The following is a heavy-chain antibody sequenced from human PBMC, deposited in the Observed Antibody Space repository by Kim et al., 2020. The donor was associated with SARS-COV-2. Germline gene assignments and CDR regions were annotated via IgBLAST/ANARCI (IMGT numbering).Heavy chain of an antibody. Sequence: GGSLRLSCAASGFTFSDYYMSWIRQAPGKGLEWVSYISSSSSYTNYPDSVKGRFTISRDNAKNSLYLQMNSLRAEDTAVYYCARYKVERMVSHVDYWGQGTLVTVSS. CDR1: GFTFSDYY. D-gene: IGHD3-10*01. CDR3: ARYKVERMVSHVDY. J-gene: IGHJ4*02. V-gene: IGHV3-11*03. CDR2: ISSSSSYT.